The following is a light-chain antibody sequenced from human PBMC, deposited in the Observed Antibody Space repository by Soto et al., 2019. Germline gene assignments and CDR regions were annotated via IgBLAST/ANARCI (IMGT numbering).Light chain of an antibody. CDR3: SSYTRRSTVV. CDR1: SSDVGGYNY. V-gene: IGLV2-14*01. CDR2: DVS. J-gene: IGLJ3*02. Sequence: QSALTQPASVSGSPGQSITISCTGTSSDVGGYNYVCWYQQHPGKVPKLIIHDVSNRPSGVSNRFSGAKSGNTASLIISGLHAEDESAYYCSSYTRRSTVVFGGGTKLTVL.